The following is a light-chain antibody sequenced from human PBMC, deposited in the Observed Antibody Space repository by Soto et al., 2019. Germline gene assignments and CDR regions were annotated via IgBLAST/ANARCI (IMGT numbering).Light chain of an antibody. CDR3: QQYNNWPPT. J-gene: IGKJ5*01. V-gene: IGKV3-11*01. CDR1: QSVSSY. CDR2: DAS. Sequence: IVLTHSPATLSLSPVERATLSCSASQSVSSYLAWYQQKPGQAPRLLIYDASNRATGIPARFSGSGSGTDFTLTISSLEPEDSAVYYCQQYNNWPPTFGQGTRLEIK.